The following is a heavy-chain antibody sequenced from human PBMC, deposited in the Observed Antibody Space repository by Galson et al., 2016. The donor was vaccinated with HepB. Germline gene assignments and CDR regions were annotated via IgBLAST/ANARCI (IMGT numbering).Heavy chain of an antibody. V-gene: IGHV1-2*02. CDR1: GYTFSGFY. CDR2: INPNSGVT. J-gene: IGHJ4*02. CDR3: AREAKPYGDIDS. Sequence: SGYTFSGFYIHWVRQAPGQGLEWMGWINPNSGVTTYAQKFQGRVTMTGDTSISTVYMELSSLRSDDTAMYYCAREAKPYGDIDSWGQGTLVTVSS. D-gene: IGHD4-17*01.